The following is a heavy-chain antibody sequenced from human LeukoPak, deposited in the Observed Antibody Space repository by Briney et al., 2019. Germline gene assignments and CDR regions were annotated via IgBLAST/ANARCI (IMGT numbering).Heavy chain of an antibody. CDR1: GYTFTDYY. CDR2: INPNSGST. Sequence: GASVKVSCKTSGYTFTDYYIHWVRQAPGQGLEWMGWINPNSGSTYYAQKFQGRVTMAPDTSISTAYMDLTSLRSDDTAVYYCARDSGRYRGWFFAYWGQGTLVTVSS. D-gene: IGHD1-26*01. V-gene: IGHV1-2*02. J-gene: IGHJ4*02. CDR3: ARDSGRYRGWFFAY.